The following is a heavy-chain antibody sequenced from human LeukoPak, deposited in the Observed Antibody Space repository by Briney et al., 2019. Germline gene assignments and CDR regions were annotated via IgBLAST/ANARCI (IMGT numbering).Heavy chain of an antibody. J-gene: IGHJ6*03. CDR3: ARAYDDYGGNSYYYYYMDV. Sequence: HPGGSLRLSCAASGFTFSSYGMHWVRQAPGKGLEWVSFIRYDGSDKYYADSVRGRFTISRDNSKNTLYLQMNSLRAEDTAVYYCARAYDDYGGNSYYYYYMDVWGKGTTVTVSS. V-gene: IGHV3-30*02. D-gene: IGHD4-23*01. CDR1: GFTFSSYG. CDR2: IRYDGSDK.